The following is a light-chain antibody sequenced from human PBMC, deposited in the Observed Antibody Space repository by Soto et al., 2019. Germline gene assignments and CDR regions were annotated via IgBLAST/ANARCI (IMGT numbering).Light chain of an antibody. V-gene: IGKV1-9*01. CDR2: AAS. Sequence: IQLTQSPSSLSASVADSFTITCRASQGISSFLAWYQQKPGKAPKLLIYAASTLQSGVPSRFSGSGSGTDFTLTISSLQPEDFATYFCQQLNSYPITFGQGTRLEI. CDR3: QQLNSYPIT. J-gene: IGKJ5*01. CDR1: QGISSF.